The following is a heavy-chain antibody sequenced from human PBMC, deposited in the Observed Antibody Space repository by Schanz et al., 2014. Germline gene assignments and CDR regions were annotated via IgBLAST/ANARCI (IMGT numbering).Heavy chain of an antibody. J-gene: IGHJ6*03. CDR3: ARVKYCTITRCYRTETEGIYYMDV. CDR1: GGTFSSST. Sequence: QVQLVQSAPEVKKPGASVKVSCKASGGTFSSSTLTWVRQAPGQGFEWMAWMSYNGNTKYAQSLQGRVTVTRDTSTSTSYMELRSLTSDDTAVYYCARVKYCTITRCYRTETEGIYYMDVWGKGTTVTVSS. D-gene: IGHD2-2*01. CDR2: MSYNGNT. V-gene: IGHV1-18*01.